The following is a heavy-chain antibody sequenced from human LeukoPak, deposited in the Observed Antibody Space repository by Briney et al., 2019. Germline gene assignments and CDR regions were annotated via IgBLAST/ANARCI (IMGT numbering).Heavy chain of an antibody. Sequence: SQTLSLTCAISGDSVSASGVGWHWIRQSPSRGLEWLGRTYYRSKWYNDYAVSVKSRITINPDTSKNQFSLHLNSVTPEDTAVYYCGRGIADSSGYYYVDYWGQGTLVTVSS. CDR1: GDSVSASGVG. D-gene: IGHD3-22*01. V-gene: IGHV6-1*01. J-gene: IGHJ4*02. CDR2: TYYRSKWYN. CDR3: GRGIADSSGYYYVDY.